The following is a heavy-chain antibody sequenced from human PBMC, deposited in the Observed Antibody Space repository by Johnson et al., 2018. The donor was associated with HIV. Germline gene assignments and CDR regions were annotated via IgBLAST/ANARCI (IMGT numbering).Heavy chain of an antibody. D-gene: IGHD6-19*01. CDR3: ARDRRNRQWQRLDGFDL. V-gene: IGHV3-9*01. J-gene: IGHJ3*01. CDR1: GFTFSNFP. Sequence: VQLVESGGVVVQPGGSLRLSCAASGFTFSNFPMHWVRQAPGKGLEWVSGISWNSGSIDYADSVKARFTISRDNAKNSLHLQMNSLRAEDTAFYYCARDRRNRQWQRLDGFDLWGQGTMVTVSS. CDR2: ISWNSGSI.